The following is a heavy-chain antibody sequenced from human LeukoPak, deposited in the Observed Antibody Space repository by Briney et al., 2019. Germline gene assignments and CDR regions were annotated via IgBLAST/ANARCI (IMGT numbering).Heavy chain of an antibody. CDR1: GGSISSSSYY. CDR2: IYYSGST. V-gene: IGHV4-39*01. CDR3: ARENNHLTWFDP. J-gene: IGHJ5*02. Sequence: SETLSLTCTVSGGSISSSSYYWGWIRQPPGKDLEWLGSIYYSGSTCYNPSLKSRVTISVDTSKNQFSLRLRSVTAADTAVYYCARENNHLTWFDPWGQGTLVTVSS.